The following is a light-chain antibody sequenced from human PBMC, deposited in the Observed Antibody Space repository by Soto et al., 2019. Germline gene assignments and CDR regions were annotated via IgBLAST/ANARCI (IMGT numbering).Light chain of an antibody. Sequence: IVIKKSPATLAVSEGQRARLSCRASQSVSTYLAWYQQRPGQAPRLLIYDASYRATDIPPRFSGSGSGTDFTLTISSLEPEDFAVDYCQQRSSWPPPMTFGQGTKVDIK. CDR2: DAS. CDR3: QQRSSWPPPMT. J-gene: IGKJ1*01. CDR1: QSVSTY. V-gene: IGKV3-11*01.